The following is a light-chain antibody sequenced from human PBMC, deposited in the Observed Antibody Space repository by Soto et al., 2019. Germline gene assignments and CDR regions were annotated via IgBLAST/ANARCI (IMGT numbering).Light chain of an antibody. J-gene: IGLJ7*01. CDR1: SSDVGAYNY. CDR2: DVS. V-gene: IGLV2-14*01. Sequence: QSALTQPASVSGSPGQSITISCTGTSSDVGAYNYVSWYQQYPGKAPKLMIYDVSNRASGVANRFSGSKSGNTASLTISGLQAEDEADYYCSSYTSSNSAVFGGGTQLTVL. CDR3: SSYTSSNSAV.